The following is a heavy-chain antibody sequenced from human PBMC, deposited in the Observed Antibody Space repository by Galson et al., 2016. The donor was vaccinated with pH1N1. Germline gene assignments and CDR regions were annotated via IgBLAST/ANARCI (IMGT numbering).Heavy chain of an antibody. CDR2: IYHNNGPA. CDR1: GFSISSGYY. Sequence: ATLSLTCDVSGFSISSGYYWGWIRQSPGKGLEWIGNIYHNNGPAYYDPSLRDRVTMSVDTSKNQFTLKLSSVTAADTAMYYCAKVSFSGASDFYDHWGRGILVIVSS. CDR3: AKVSFSGASDFYDH. J-gene: IGHJ4*02. D-gene: IGHD3-10*01. V-gene: IGHV4-38-2*01.